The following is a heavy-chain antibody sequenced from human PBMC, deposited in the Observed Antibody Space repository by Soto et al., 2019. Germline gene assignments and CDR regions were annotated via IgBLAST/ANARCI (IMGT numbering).Heavy chain of an antibody. J-gene: IGHJ4*02. CDR1: GYTFTSYA. Sequence: QVQLVQSGAEVKKPGASVKVSCKASGYTFTSYAMHWVRQAPGQRLEWMGWINAGNGNTKYSQKVQGRVTITRDTSASTAYMELSSLISEDTAVYYCASEFRSTSFYGSDYWGQLTLVTVSS. V-gene: IGHV1-3*01. CDR2: INAGNGNT. D-gene: IGHD2-2*01. CDR3: ASEFRSTSFYGSDY.